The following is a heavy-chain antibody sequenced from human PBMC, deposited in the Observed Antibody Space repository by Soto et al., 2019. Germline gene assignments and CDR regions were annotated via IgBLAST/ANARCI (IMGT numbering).Heavy chain of an antibody. D-gene: IGHD6-19*01. CDR3: ARDRQSSGWLDAFDI. V-gene: IGHV3-53*04. CDR1: GFTVSSNY. Sequence: VQLVESGGGLVQPGGSLRLSCAASGFTVSSNYMSWVRQAPGKGLEWVSVIFTGGSTYYADSVKGRFTISRHSSXXXXXXXXXXXXXXXTAVYYCARDRQSSGWLDAFDIWGQGTMVTVSS. J-gene: IGHJ3*02. CDR2: IFTGGST.